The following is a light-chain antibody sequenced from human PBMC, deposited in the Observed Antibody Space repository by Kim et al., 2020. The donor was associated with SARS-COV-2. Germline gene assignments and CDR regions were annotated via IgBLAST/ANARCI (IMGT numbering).Light chain of an antibody. Sequence: SPGEGTTPSCSASRTVTSNYLAWYQQKPGQAPRLLIYGASSRATGIPDRFSGSGSGTDFTLTISRLEPEDFAVYYCQQYSSSPATFGQGTKVDIK. CDR1: RTVTSNY. CDR2: GAS. CDR3: QQYSSSPAT. J-gene: IGKJ1*01. V-gene: IGKV3-20*01.